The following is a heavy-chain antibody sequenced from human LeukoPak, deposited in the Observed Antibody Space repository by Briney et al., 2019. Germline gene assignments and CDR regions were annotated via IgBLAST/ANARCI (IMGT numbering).Heavy chain of an antibody. CDR3: ARTRYYYDSSGYYPDWFDP. Sequence: GASVKVSCKASGGTFSSYAISWVRQAPGQGLEWMGGIIPIFGTANYAQKFQGRVTSTADESTSTAYMELSSLRSEDTAVYYCARTRYYYDSSGYYPDWFDPWGQGTLVTVSS. CDR1: GGTFSSYA. CDR2: IIPIFGTA. D-gene: IGHD3-22*01. J-gene: IGHJ5*02. V-gene: IGHV1-69*13.